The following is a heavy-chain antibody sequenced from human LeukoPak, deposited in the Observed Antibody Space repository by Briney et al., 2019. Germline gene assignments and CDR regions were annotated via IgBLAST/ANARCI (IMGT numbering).Heavy chain of an antibody. CDR3: ARWGSSGCFDY. D-gene: IGHD6-19*01. Sequence: GGSLRLSCAASGFTFSSYAMPWVRQAPGKGLEYVSAISSNGGSTYYANSVKGRFTISRDNSKNTLYLQMGSLRAEDMAVYYCARWGSSGCFDYWGQGTLVTVSS. CDR2: ISSNGGST. J-gene: IGHJ4*02. V-gene: IGHV3-64*01. CDR1: GFTFSSYA.